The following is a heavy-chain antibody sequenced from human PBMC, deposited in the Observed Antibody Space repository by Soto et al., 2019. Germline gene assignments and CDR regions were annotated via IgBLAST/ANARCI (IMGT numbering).Heavy chain of an antibody. Sequence: PGESLKISCKGSGYSFTSYWIGWVRQMPGKGLEWMGIIYPGDSDTRYSPSFQGQVTISADKSISTAYLQWSSLKASDTAMYYCARQPGYSSGYSLYYYYGMDVWGQGTKVTVSS. CDR3: ARQPGYSSGYSLYYYYGMDV. D-gene: IGHD3-22*01. J-gene: IGHJ6*02. V-gene: IGHV5-51*01. CDR1: GYSFTSYW. CDR2: IYPGDSDT.